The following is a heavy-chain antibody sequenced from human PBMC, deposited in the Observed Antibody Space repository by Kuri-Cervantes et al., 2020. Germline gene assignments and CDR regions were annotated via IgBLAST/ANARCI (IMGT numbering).Heavy chain of an antibody. CDR2: ISYDGSNK. CDR3: AKAMSSSWHRGPCGY. D-gene: IGHD6-13*01. J-gene: IGHJ4*02. CDR1: RFTFSSYG. Sequence: GESLKVSCAASRFTFSSYGMHWVRQAPGKGLEWVAVISYDGSNKYYADSVKGRFTIPRDNSKNTLYLQMNSLRAEDTAVYYCAKAMSSSWHRGPCGYWGQGTLVTVSS. V-gene: IGHV3-30*18.